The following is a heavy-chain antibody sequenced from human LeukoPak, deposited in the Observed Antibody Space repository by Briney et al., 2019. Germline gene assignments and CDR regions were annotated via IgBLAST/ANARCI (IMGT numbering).Heavy chain of an antibody. J-gene: IGHJ4*02. Sequence: PGGSLRLSCAASGFTFTNAWMNWVRQAPGKGLEWVGRIKSKADGETIDYAAPVKGRFTISRDDSKNMLYLQMNSLKSEDTAVYYCSTLTSRGLSDSWGQGTLVTVSS. CDR3: STLTSRGLSDS. CDR1: GFTFTNAW. CDR2: IKSKADGETI. V-gene: IGHV3-15*07. D-gene: IGHD1-20*01.